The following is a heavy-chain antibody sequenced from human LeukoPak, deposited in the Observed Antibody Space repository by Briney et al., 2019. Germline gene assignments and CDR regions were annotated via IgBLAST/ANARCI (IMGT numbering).Heavy chain of an antibody. CDR3: AKDVGYCSSTSRYIFDY. CDR1: GFTFSSYA. J-gene: IGHJ4*02. CDR2: ISGSGGST. V-gene: IGHV3-23*01. D-gene: IGHD2-2*02. Sequence: GGSLRLSCAASGFTFSSYAMSWFRQAPGKGLEWVSAISGSGGSTYYADSVKGRFTISRDNSKNTLYLQMNSLRAEDTAVYYCAKDVGYCSSTSRYIFDYWGQGTLVTVSS.